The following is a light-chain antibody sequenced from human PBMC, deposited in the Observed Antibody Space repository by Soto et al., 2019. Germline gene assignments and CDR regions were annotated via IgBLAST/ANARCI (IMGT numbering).Light chain of an antibody. CDR3: QQYNSYSPRT. J-gene: IGKJ1*01. Sequence: DVQLTQAPSTLSATVGDRVAITCRASQSIGNWLAWYQQKPGKAPNLLIYDASTLENGVPSRFSGSASGTDFTLTISSLQPYDFATYYCQQYNSYSPRTFGQGTMADVK. CDR1: QSIGNW. CDR2: DAS. V-gene: IGKV1-5*01.